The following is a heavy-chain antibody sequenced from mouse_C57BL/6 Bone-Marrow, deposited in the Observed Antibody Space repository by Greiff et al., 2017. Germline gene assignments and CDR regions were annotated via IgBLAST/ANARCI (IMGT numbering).Heavy chain of an antibody. J-gene: IGHJ3*01. D-gene: IGHD1-1*02. CDR2: IDPENGDT. CDR3: AKWSY. V-gene: IGHV14-4*01. CDR1: GFNIKDDY. Sequence: EVQLQQSGAELVRPGASVKLSCTASGFNIKDDYMHWVKQRPEQGLEWIGWIDPENGDTEYASKFQGKATITVYTSPNTAYLQLSSLTSEDTAVYYCAKWSYCGRGTLVMVSA.